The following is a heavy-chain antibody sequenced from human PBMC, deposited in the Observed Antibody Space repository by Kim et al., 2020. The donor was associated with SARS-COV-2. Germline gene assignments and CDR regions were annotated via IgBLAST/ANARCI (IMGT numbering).Heavy chain of an antibody. CDR1: GGSISSYY. CDR3: ARGVEMVAFDP. D-gene: IGHD2-15*01. V-gene: IGHV4-59*01. Sequence: SETLSLTCTVSGGSISSYYWSWIRQPPGKGLEWIGYIYYSGSTNYNPSLKSRVTISVDTSKNQFSLKLSSVTAADTAVYYCARGVEMVAFDPWGQGTLVTVSS. CDR2: IYYSGST. J-gene: IGHJ5*02.